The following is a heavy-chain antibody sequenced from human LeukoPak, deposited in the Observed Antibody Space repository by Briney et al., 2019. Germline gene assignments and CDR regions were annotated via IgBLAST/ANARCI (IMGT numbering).Heavy chain of an antibody. J-gene: IGHJ5*02. D-gene: IGHD3-3*02. Sequence: SETLSLTCTVSGDSINTGGYYWPWLRPHPGKDLEWIGYIYFTEITSYNPPLMSRVSISIDTSKDQFSLNLSSVTAADTAVYYCARGKAPGISPWGQGTLVTVSS. CDR3: ARGKAPGISP. CDR2: IYFTEIT. V-gene: IGHV4-31*03. CDR1: GDSINTGGYY.